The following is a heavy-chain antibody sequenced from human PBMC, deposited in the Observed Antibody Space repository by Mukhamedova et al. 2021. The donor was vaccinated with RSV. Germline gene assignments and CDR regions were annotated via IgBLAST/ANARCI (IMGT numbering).Heavy chain of an antibody. V-gene: IGHV3-23*01. J-gene: IGHJ6*01. CDR1: GFSFSGYA. CDR2: ISGGGGST. CDR3: AKSTGFSSYYYAMD. D-gene: IGHD6-19*01. Sequence: GFSFSGYAMNWVRQVPGKGLEWVSGISGGGGSTYYAGSVKGRFTVSRDNSKNTLYLQLNSLRAEDMVVYFCAKSTGFSSYYYAMD.